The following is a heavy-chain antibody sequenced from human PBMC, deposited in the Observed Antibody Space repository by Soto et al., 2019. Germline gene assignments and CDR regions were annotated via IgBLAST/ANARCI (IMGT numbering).Heavy chain of an antibody. CDR2: INPNSGGT. Sequence: ASVKVSCKASGYTFTGYYIHWVRQAPGQGLEWMGWINPNSGGTNYAQKFQGWVTMTRDTSISTAYMELSRLRSDDTAVYYCARGRGIAARPKEGLDYWGQGTLVTVSS. J-gene: IGHJ4*02. CDR3: ARGRGIAARPKEGLDY. V-gene: IGHV1-2*04. D-gene: IGHD6-6*01. CDR1: GYTFTGYY.